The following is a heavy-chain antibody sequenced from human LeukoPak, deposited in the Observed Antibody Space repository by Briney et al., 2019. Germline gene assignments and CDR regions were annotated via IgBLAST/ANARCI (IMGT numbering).Heavy chain of an antibody. CDR1: GFTFSSYW. CDR3: AREVPGARNAFDM. CDR2: IDQDGSDK. V-gene: IGHV3-7*01. Sequence: GGSLRLSCAASGFTFSSYWMSWVRQAPGKGLEWVANIDQDGSDKNYVGSVKGRFTISRDDAKNSLFLQMNSLRAEDTAVYYCAREVPGARNAFDMWGQGTMVTVSS. D-gene: IGHD2-2*01. J-gene: IGHJ3*02.